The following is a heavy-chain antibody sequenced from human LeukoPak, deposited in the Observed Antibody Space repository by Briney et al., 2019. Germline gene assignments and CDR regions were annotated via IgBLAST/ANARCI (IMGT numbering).Heavy chain of an antibody. D-gene: IGHD3-10*01. CDR2: IRYDGSNK. CDR1: GFTFSSYG. J-gene: IGHJ4*02. CDR3: AGELWFGEPYFDY. Sequence: PGGSLRLSCAASGFTFSSYGMHWVRQAPGKGLEWVAFIRYDGSNKYYADSVKGRFTISRDNSKNTLYLQMNSLRAEDTAVYYCAGELWFGEPYFDYWGQGTLVTVSS. V-gene: IGHV3-30*02.